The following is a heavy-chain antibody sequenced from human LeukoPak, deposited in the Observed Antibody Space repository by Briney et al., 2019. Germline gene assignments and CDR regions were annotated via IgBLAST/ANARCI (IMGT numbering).Heavy chain of an antibody. CDR2: IKQDGSEK. Sequence: TGGSLRLSCAASRSTFSTYWMSWVRQAPGKGLEWVANIKQDGSEKYYVDSVKGRFTISRDNAKNSLYLQMNSLRAEDTAVYYCARDGVFRSSAPDYWGQGTLVTVSS. CDR3: ARDGVFRSSAPDY. D-gene: IGHD6-6*01. V-gene: IGHV3-7*01. CDR1: RSTFSTYW. J-gene: IGHJ4*02.